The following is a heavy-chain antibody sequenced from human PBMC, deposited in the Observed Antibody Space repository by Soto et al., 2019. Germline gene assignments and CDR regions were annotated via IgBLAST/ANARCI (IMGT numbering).Heavy chain of an antibody. D-gene: IGHD5-18*01. CDR3: AKEPIQVWRYSFDY. CDR2: LSGSGGST. V-gene: IGHV3-23*01. Sequence: GSLRLSCAASGFTFSGYAMSWGRQAPVKELECVSALSGSGGSTYYADSVTGRFNISRDNPKNTLYLQMNSLRAEDTAVHYWAKEPIQVWRYSFDYWGQGPLV. J-gene: IGHJ4*02. CDR1: GFTFSGYA.